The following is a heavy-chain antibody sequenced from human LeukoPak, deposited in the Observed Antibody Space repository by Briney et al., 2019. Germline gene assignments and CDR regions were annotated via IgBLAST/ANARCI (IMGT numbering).Heavy chain of an antibody. CDR3: AKDVGSGWYVPCYYYYGMDV. J-gene: IGHJ6*02. CDR1: GFTFDDYA. CDR2: ISGDGGST. V-gene: IGHV3-43*02. Sequence: PGGSLRLSCAASGFTFDDYAMHWVRQAPGKGLEWVSLISGDGGSTYYADSVKGRFTISRDNSKNSLYLQMNSLRTEDTALYYCAKDVGSGWYVPCYYYYGMDVWGQGTTVTVSS. D-gene: IGHD6-19*01.